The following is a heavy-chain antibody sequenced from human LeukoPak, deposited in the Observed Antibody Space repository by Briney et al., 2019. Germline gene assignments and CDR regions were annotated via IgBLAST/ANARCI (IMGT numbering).Heavy chain of an antibody. D-gene: IGHD6-13*01. Sequence: PGRSLRLSCAASGFTFSSCGMHWVRQAPGKGLQWVAVIWHDGSDKYYADSVKGRFTISRDNAENTLYMRMNSLRPEDTAVYYCARGYYSSSRFDSWGQGTLVTVSS. CDR2: IWHDGSDK. CDR3: ARGYYSSSRFDS. J-gene: IGHJ4*02. V-gene: IGHV3-33*08. CDR1: GFTFSSCG.